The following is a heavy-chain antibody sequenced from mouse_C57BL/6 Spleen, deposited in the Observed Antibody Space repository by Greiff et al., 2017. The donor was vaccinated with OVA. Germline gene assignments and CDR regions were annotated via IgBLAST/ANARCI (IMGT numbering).Heavy chain of an antibody. CDR2: IWWDDDK. D-gene: IGHD2-4*01. CDR1: GFSLSTFGMG. J-gene: IGHJ2*01. CDR3: ARIDGAYDYDGLYFDY. V-gene: IGHV8-8*01. Sequence: ESGPGILQPSQTLSLTCSFSGFSLSTFGMGVGWIRQPSGKGLEWLAHIWWDDDKYYNPALKSRLTISKDTSKNQVFLKIANVDTADTATYYCARIDGAYDYDGLYFDYWGQGTTLTVSS.